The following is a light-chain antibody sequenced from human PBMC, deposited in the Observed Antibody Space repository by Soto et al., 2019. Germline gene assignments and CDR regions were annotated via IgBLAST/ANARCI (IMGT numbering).Light chain of an antibody. Sequence: SALTQPRSVSGSPGQSVTISCTGTSSDVGDYNYVSWYQQHPGKAPKLMIYDVSKRPSGVPDRFSGSKSGNTASLTISGLQAEDEADYYCCSYAGSYTWVFGGGTKVTVL. V-gene: IGLV2-11*01. J-gene: IGLJ3*02. CDR2: DVS. CDR1: SSDVGDYNY. CDR3: CSYAGSYTWV.